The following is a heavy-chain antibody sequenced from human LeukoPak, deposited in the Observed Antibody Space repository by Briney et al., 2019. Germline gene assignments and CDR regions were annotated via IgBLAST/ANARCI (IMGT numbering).Heavy chain of an antibody. CDR3: ARGGSTRNFDY. J-gene: IGHJ4*02. CDR2: IYHSGST. CDR1: GHSISSGYY. V-gene: IGHV4-38-2*01. D-gene: IGHD2-2*01. Sequence: TSETLSLTCAVSGHSISSGYYWGWIRQPPGKGLEWIGSIYHSGSTYYNPSLKSRVTISVDTSKNQFSLKLSSVAAADTAVYYCARGGSTRNFDYWGQGTLVTVSS.